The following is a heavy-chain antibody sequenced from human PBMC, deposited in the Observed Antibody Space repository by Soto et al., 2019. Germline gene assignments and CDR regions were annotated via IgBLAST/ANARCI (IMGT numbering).Heavy chain of an antibody. CDR3: VGTGTMVDY. D-gene: IGHD1-7*01. CDR1: GASITSGDYS. CDR2: IYYTGDG. V-gene: IGHV4-30-4*08. Sequence: ASETLSLTFSVSGASITSGDYSWSWVRQPPGKGLEWIGYIYYTGDGYYNPSLESRLSISLDSSKNQFSLELRSVSAADTAIYYCVGTGTMVDYWGQGTLVTVSS. J-gene: IGHJ4*02.